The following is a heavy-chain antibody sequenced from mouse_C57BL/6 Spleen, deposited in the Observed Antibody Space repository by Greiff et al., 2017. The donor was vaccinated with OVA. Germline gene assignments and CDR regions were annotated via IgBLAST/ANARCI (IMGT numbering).Heavy chain of an antibody. CDR1: GYTFTSYW. CDR3: ASGNYGSRSWYFDV. D-gene: IGHD1-1*01. V-gene: IGHV1-50*01. Sequence: QVQLQQPGAELVKPGASVKLSCKASGYTFTSYWMQWVKQRPGQGLEWIGEIDPSDSYTNYNQKFKGKATLTVDTSSSTAYMQLSSLTSEDSAVYYGASGNYGSRSWYFDVWGTGTTVTVSA. J-gene: IGHJ1*03. CDR2: IDPSDSYT.